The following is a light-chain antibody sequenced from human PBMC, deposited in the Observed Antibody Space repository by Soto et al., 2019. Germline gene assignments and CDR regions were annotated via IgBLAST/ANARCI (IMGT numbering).Light chain of an antibody. V-gene: IGLV2-14*01. CDR1: SSDVGGYNY. J-gene: IGLJ1*01. Sequence: QSVLTQPASVSGSPGQSITISCTGTSSDVGGYNYVSWYQQHPGKAPKFMIYDVSNRPSGVSNRFSGSKSGNTASLTISGLHAEDEADYYCCSYTTSNTRQIVFGTGTKVTV. CDR2: DVS. CDR3: CSYTTSNTRQIV.